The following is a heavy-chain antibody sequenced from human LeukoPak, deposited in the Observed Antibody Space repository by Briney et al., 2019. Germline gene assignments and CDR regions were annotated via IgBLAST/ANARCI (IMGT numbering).Heavy chain of an antibody. CDR1: GFTFSSYW. J-gene: IGHJ4*02. CDR2: INSDGSST. CDR3: ASVDYGSGSYPD. D-gene: IGHD3-10*01. Sequence: GGSLRLSCAASGFTFSSYWMHWVRQAPGKGLVWVSRINSDGSSTSYADSVKGRFTISRDNAKNTLYLQMNSLRAEDTAVYYCASVDYGSGSYPDWGQGTLVTVSS. V-gene: IGHV3-74*01.